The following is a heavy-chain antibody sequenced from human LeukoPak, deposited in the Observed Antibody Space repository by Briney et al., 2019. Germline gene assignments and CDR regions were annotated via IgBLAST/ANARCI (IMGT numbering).Heavy chain of an antibody. D-gene: IGHD3-3*01. CDR3: AKAFRFWSGYSINWFDP. V-gene: IGHV3-30*02. J-gene: IGHJ5*02. CDR1: GFNFSSYG. CDR2: IRYDGSNK. Sequence: QPGGSLRLSCAASGFNFSSYGMHWVRQAPGKGLEWVAFIRYDGSNKYYADSVKGRFTISRDNSKNTLYLQMNSLRAEDTAVYYCAKAFRFWSGYSINWFDPWGQGTLVTVSS.